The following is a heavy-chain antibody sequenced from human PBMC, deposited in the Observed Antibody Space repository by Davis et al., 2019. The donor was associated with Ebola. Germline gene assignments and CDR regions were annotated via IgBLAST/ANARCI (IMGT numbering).Heavy chain of an antibody. CDR1: GFTFSSYG. V-gene: IGHV3-33*01. CDR3: ARAGRTWELLDY. J-gene: IGHJ4*02. D-gene: IGHD1-26*01. CDR2: IWYDGSNK. Sequence: GESLKISCAASGFTFSSYGMHWVRQAPGKGLEWVAVIWYDGSNKYYADSVKGRFTISRDNSKNTLYLQMNSLRAEDTAVYYCARAGRTWELLDYWGQGTLVTVSS.